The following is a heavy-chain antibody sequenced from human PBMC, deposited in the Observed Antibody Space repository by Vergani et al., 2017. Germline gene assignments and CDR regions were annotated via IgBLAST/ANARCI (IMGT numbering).Heavy chain of an antibody. CDR3: ARTRGGYDHFDD. CDR2: INPNSGGT. CDR1: GYTFTGYY. V-gene: IGHV1-2*02. J-gene: IGHJ4*02. Sequence: QVQLVQSGAEVKKPGASVKVSCKASGYTFTGYYMNWVRQAPGQGLEWMGWINPNSGGTNYAQQFQGRATMPRDTSISTAYMELSRLRSDDTAVYYCARTRGGYDHFDDGGQGTLVTVSS. D-gene: IGHD3-22*01.